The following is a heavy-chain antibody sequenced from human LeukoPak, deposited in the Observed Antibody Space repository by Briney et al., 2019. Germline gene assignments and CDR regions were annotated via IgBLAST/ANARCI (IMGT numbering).Heavy chain of an antibody. Sequence: GGSLRLSCAASGFTFSDYYMSWIRQAPGKGLEWVSYISSSGSTIYYADSVKGRFTISRDNAKNSLYLQMNSLRAEDTAVDYCARDPPAYSSRWFDYWGQGTLVTVSS. D-gene: IGHD6-13*01. V-gene: IGHV3-11*01. CDR3: ARDPPAYSSRWFDY. CDR2: ISSSGSTI. CDR1: GFTFSDYY. J-gene: IGHJ4*02.